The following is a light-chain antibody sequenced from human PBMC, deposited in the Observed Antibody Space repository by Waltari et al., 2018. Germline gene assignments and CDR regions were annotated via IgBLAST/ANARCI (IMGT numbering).Light chain of an antibody. CDR2: AAS. J-gene: IGKJ1*01. CDR1: HGISSY. Sequence: AIRMTQSPSSFSASPCGRVTITCRGSHGISSYLAWYQQQPGKAPKLLIYAASTLQSGVPSRFSGSGSGTDFTLTISCLQSEDFATYYCQQYYSYPSWTFGQGTKVEIK. V-gene: IGKV1-8*01. CDR3: QQYYSYPSWT.